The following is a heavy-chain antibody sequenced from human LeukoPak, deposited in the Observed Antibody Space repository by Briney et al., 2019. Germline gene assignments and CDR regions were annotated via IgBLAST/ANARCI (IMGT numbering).Heavy chain of an antibody. V-gene: IGHV3-53*01. CDR3: ARDTPHTGYFDY. CDR1: GFTVSSNY. Sequence: PGGSLRLSCAASGFTVSSNYMSWVRQSPGKGLEGVSVIYRGGSTYYADSVKRRFTISRDNSKNTLYLQMNSLRAEDTAVYYCARDTPHTGYFDYWGQGTLVTVSS. J-gene: IGHJ4*02. D-gene: IGHD4-17*01. CDR2: IYRGGST.